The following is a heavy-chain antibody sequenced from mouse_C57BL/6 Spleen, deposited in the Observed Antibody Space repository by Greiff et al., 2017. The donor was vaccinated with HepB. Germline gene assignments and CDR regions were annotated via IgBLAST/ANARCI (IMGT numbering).Heavy chain of an antibody. D-gene: IGHD1-1*01. Sequence: QVQLQQSGAELVRPGTSVKVSCKASGYAFTNYLIEWVKQRPGQGLEWIGVINPGSGGTNYNEKFKGKATLTADKSSSTAYMQLSSLTSEDSAVYFCARPVYYGSSYGFAYWGQGTLVTVSA. CDR3: ARPVYYGSSYGFAY. J-gene: IGHJ3*01. CDR2: INPGSGGT. CDR1: GYAFTNYL. V-gene: IGHV1-54*01.